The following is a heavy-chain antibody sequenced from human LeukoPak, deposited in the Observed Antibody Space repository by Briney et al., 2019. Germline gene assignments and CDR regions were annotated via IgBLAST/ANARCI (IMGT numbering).Heavy chain of an antibody. J-gene: IGHJ4*02. D-gene: IGHD3-10*01. CDR3: ADYGSGSNIFDY. Sequence: PGGSLRLSCAASGFTFSTFAMSWVRQAPGKGLEWVSGISTSGDNTYYADSVKGRFTISRDNSKSTLCLQMNSLRAEDTALYYCADYGSGSNIFDYWGQGTLVTVSS. CDR2: ISTSGDNT. CDR1: GFTFSTFA. V-gene: IGHV3-23*01.